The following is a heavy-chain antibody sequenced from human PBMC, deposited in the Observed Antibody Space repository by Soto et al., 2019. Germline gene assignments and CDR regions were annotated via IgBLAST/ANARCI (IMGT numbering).Heavy chain of an antibody. CDR1: GFTFSSYC. D-gene: IGHD2-15*01. Sequence: QVQLVESGGGVVKPGRSLRLSCAASGFTFSSYCMHWVRQAPGKGLEWVAAISHDGSSKYYVDSVKGRFTISRDNSKSTLSLQMYILKAEDTAVYYWAKGVVPAGPRPYDYGGQGTLVIVS. V-gene: IGHV3-30*18. CDR3: AKGVVPAGPRPYDY. CDR2: ISHDGSSK. J-gene: IGHJ4*02.